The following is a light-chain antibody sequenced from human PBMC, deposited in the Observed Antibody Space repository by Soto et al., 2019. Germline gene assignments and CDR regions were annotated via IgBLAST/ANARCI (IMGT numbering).Light chain of an antibody. Sequence: QSVLTQPASVSGPLGQSIVISCTGSSSDIGSYDLVSWYQQYPGKAPKVVIFEGTKRPSGVFNRFSGSKSGNTASLTISGLQTEDEADYYCCSYAGSRTYVFGDGTKVTVL. V-gene: IGLV2-23*01. CDR1: SSDIGSYDL. CDR3: CSYAGSRTYV. CDR2: EGT. J-gene: IGLJ1*01.